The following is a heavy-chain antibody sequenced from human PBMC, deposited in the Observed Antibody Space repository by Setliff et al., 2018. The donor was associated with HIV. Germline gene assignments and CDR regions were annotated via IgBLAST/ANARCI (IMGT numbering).Heavy chain of an antibody. D-gene: IGHD3-10*01. CDR3: AREVLRGGDDAFGL. J-gene: IGHJ3*01. V-gene: IGHV3-7*01. CDR1: GFTFNNYW. CDR2: INQDGSEK. Sequence: PGGSLRLSCAASGFTFNNYWMAWVRQAPGKGLEWVGNINQDGSEKNYVDSVKGRFSISRDNAKNSLFLQMNNLRVEDTAIYYCAREVLRGGDDAFGLWGRGTVVT.